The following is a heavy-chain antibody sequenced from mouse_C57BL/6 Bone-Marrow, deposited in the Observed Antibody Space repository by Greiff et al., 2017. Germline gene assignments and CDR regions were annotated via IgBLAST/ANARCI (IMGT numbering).Heavy chain of an antibody. CDR3: TTTYDYDDGFAY. J-gene: IGHJ3*01. D-gene: IGHD2-4*01. Sequence: VQLKQSGAELVRPGASVKLSCTASGFNIKDDYMHWVKQRPEQGLEWIGWLDPENGDTEYASKFQGKATITADTSSNTAYLQLSSLTSEDTAVSYCTTTYDYDDGFAYWGQGTLVTVSA. V-gene: IGHV14-4*01. CDR2: LDPENGDT. CDR1: GFNIKDDY.